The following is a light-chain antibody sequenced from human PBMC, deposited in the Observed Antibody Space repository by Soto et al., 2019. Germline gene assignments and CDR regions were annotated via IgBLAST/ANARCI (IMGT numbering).Light chain of an antibody. CDR2: ASS. Sequence: EIVLTQSPGTLSLSPGERATLCCKTSQSRGSNFLAWYQHKPGQAPRLLIYASSNRATGIQDRFSGSASGTEFTLTIKRLEPEDFAVYYCKLYGISPHFGQGTRLEIK. CDR3: KLYGISPH. V-gene: IGKV3-20*01. J-gene: IGKJ5*01. CDR1: QSRGSNF.